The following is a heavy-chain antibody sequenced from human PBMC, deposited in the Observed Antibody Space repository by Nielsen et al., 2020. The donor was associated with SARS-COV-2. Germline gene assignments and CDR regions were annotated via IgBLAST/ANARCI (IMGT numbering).Heavy chain of an antibody. V-gene: IGHV3-23*01. CDR1: GFTFSTYA. J-gene: IGHJ4*02. CDR2: IRDSGDYT. Sequence: GESLKISCAASGFTFSTYAMSWVRQAPGKGLEWVSAIRDSGDYTFYADSVKGRFTISRDNSQNTVYLQMNSLRAEDTAVYYCAKDAGIPVAVTRFDYWGQGAPVTVSS. CDR3: AKDAGIPVAVTRFDY. D-gene: IGHD6-19*01.